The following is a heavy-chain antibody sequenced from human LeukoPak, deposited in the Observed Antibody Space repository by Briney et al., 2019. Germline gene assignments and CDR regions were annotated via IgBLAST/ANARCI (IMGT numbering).Heavy chain of an antibody. CDR3: ARGALRGSIRLSWFDP. J-gene: IGHJ5*02. CDR1: GYTFTSYY. CDR2: INPSGGGT. V-gene: IGHV1-46*01. Sequence: ASVKVSCKASGYTFTSYYMHWVRQAPGQGLEWMGIINPSGGGTSYAQKFEGRVTMTRDMSTSTVYMELSSLRSEDTAVYYCARGALRGSIRLSWFDPWGQGTLVTVSS. D-gene: IGHD2-15*01.